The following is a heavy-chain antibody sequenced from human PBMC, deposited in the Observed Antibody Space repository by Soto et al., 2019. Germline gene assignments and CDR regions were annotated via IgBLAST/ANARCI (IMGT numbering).Heavy chain of an antibody. J-gene: IGHJ4*02. Sequence: QLQLQESVPGLVKPSETLSLTCTVSGGSISSSSYYWGWIRQPPGMGLEWIGSIYYSGSTYHNPALKSRVIISVDTSKHQFSLKLSSVTAADKAVYYCAARDSSNFPLYYFDYWCEGTLVTVSS. D-gene: IGHD6-13*01. CDR2: IYYSGST. CDR3: AARDSSNFPLYYFDY. CDR1: GGSISSSSYY. V-gene: IGHV4-39*01.